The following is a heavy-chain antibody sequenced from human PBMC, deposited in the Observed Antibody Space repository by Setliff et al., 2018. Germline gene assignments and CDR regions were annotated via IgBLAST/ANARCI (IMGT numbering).Heavy chain of an antibody. V-gene: IGHV3-7*03. Sequence: GGSLRLSCAASGFTFSSYWMSWVRQAPGKGLEWVANIKQDGSEKYYADFVKGRFTISRDNAKSLMYLQMNSLRAEDTAVYYCAKNGFGVVALGVNNWFDPWGQGTLVTVSS. CDR3: AKNGFGVVALGVNNWFDP. CDR1: GFTFSSYW. CDR2: IKQDGSEK. D-gene: IGHD3-10*01. J-gene: IGHJ5*02.